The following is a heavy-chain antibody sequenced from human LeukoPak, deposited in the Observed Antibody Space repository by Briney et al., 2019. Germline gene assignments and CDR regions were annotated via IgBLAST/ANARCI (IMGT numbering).Heavy chain of an antibody. Sequence: SETLSLTCTVSGGSISSYYWSWIRQPAGKGLEWIGRIYTSGSTNYNPSLKSRVTISVDTSKNQFSLKLSSVTAADTAVYYCARILRGSGSYEYYFDYWGQGTLVTVSS. CDR3: ARILRGSGSYEYYFDY. J-gene: IGHJ4*02. CDR1: GGSISSYY. CDR2: IYTSGST. V-gene: IGHV4-4*07. D-gene: IGHD3-10*01.